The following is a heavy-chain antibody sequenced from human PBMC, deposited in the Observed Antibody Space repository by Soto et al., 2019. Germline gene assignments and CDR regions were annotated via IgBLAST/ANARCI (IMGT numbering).Heavy chain of an antibody. D-gene: IGHD6-19*01. CDR3: ERSVGVSAVAGTYEY. CDR2: IYYSGST. J-gene: IGHJ4*02. V-gene: IGHV4-39*01. CDR1: GGSISSSSYY. Sequence: TSETLSLTCTVSGGSISSSSYYWGWIRQPPGKGLEWIGSIYYSGSTYYNPSLKSRVTISVDTSKNQFSLKLSSVTAAGTAVYYCERSVGVSAVAGTYEYWGQGTLLTISS.